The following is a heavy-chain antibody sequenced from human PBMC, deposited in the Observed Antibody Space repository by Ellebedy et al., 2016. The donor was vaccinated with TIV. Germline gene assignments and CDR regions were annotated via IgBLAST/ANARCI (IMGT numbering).Heavy chain of an antibody. J-gene: IGHJ4*02. V-gene: IGHV3-23*01. CDR1: GFTFSSYA. D-gene: IGHD6-13*01. CDR3: AKSIAATGTHFFDF. CDR2: ISGSGVTT. Sequence: GGSLRLSCAASGFTFSSYAMSWVRQAPGKGLEWVSTISGSGVTTFHADSVRGRITISRDNSKNTLYLQMNSLRAEDTAIYYCAKSIAATGTHFFDFWGQGTLVTVSS.